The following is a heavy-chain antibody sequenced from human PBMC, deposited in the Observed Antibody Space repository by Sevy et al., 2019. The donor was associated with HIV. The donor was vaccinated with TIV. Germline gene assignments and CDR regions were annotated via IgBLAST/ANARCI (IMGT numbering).Heavy chain of an antibody. CDR1: GFTFSNYA. D-gene: IGHD2-8*01. CDR3: AKIDCVNAVCYYEEY. CDR2: IIGTGLST. V-gene: IGHV3-23*01. J-gene: IGHJ4*02. Sequence: GGSLRLSCTASGFTFSNYAMSWVRQSPGKGLEWVSGIIGTGLSTYYADSVKGRFTISRDNSQNKIYLQMNSLRPEDTAIYYCAKIDCVNAVCYYEEYWGQGTLVTVSS.